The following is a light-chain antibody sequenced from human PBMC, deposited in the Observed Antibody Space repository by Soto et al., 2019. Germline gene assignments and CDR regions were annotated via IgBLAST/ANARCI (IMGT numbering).Light chain of an antibody. CDR3: QQYGNSPIT. V-gene: IGKV3-20*01. J-gene: IGKJ5*01. CDR2: GTS. Sequence: EIVLTQSPGTLSLSPGEIATLSCMASQSVSSSYLAWYQQKPGQAPRLLIYGTSSRATGIPDRFSGSGSGTDFTLTISRLEPEDFAVYYCQQYGNSPITFGQGTRLEIK. CDR1: QSVSSSY.